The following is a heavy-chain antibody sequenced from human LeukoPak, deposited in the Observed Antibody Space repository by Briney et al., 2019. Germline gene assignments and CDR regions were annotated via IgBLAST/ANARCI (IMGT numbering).Heavy chain of an antibody. D-gene: IGHD2-2*01. CDR3: ARGYDCSSTSCSAYFDY. V-gene: IGHV3-7*04. Sequence: PGGSLRLSCAASGFTFSSYWMSWVRQAPGKGLEWVANIKQDGSEKYYVDSVKGRFTISRDNAKNSLYLQMNSLRAEDTAVYYCARGYDCSSTSCSAYFDYWGQGTLVTVSS. CDR2: IKQDGSEK. CDR1: GFTFSSYW. J-gene: IGHJ4*02.